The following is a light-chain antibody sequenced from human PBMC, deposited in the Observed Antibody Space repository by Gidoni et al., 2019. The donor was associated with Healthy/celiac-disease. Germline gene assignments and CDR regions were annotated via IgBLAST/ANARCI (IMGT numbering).Light chain of an antibody. J-gene: IGKJ2*01. V-gene: IGKV3-11*01. CDR2: DAS. Sequence: EIVLTQSPATLSLSPGERATLSCRASQSVSSYLAWYQQKPGQAPRLLIYDASNRATGIPARFSGSGSGTDFTLTISRLEPEDFAVYYCPQRSNWPPGYTFGQGTKLEIK. CDR3: PQRSNWPPGYT. CDR1: QSVSSY.